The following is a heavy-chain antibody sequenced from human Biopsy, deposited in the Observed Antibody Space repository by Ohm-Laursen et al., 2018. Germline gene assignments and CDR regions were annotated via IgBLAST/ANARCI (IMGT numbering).Heavy chain of an antibody. CDR3: AKCMTGGSNYYFHH. CDR2: IWYAGSNK. D-gene: IGHD2-8*01. CDR1: GFPFRRYG. Sequence: SLRLSCSASGFPFRRYGMPWVRPAPGPGLEWVAAIWYAGSNKNYADSVKGRFPISRDNSKNPLYLQMNSRRGEDTAVYYCAKCMTGGSNYYFHHCGQGTLVTVSS. V-gene: IGHV3-33*06. J-gene: IGHJ4*02.